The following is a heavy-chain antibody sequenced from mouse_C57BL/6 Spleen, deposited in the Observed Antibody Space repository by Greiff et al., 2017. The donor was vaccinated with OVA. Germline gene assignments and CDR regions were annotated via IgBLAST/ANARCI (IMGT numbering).Heavy chain of an antibody. Sequence: EVKLVESGGGLVKPGGSLKLSCAASGFTFSSYTMSWVRQTPEKRLEWVATISGGGGNTYYPDSVKGRFTISRDNAKNTLYLQMSSLRSEDTALYYCARDGNYWYFDVWGTGTTVTVSS. D-gene: IGHD2-1*01. CDR1: GFTFSSYT. V-gene: IGHV5-9*01. CDR3: ARDGNYWYFDV. J-gene: IGHJ1*03. CDR2: ISGGGGNT.